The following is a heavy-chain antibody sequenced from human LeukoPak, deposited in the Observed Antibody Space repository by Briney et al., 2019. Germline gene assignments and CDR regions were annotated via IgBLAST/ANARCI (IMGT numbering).Heavy chain of an antibody. CDR1: GYTFTGYY. CDR3: ARSAEPHYYYDYGMDV. D-gene: IGHD1-14*01. V-gene: IGHV1-2*02. J-gene: IGHJ6*02. CDR2: INPNSGGT. Sequence: VASVKVSCKASGYTFTGYYMHWVRQAPGQGLEWMGWINPNSGGTNYAQKFQGRVTMTRDTSISTAYMELSRLRSDDAAVYYCARSAEPHYYYDYGMDVWGQGTTVTVSS.